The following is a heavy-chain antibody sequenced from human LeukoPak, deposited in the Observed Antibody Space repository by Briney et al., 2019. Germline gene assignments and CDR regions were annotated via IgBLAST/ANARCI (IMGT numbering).Heavy chain of an antibody. Sequence: GGSLRLSCAASGFTFSSYAMSWVRQAPGKGLEWVSAISAGGGSTYYADSVKGRFTISRDNAKNSLYLQMNSRRAEDTAVYYCARAGVKGWFGDPPYYFDYWGQGTLVTVSS. D-gene: IGHD3-10*01. CDR1: GFTFSSYA. CDR3: ARAGVKGWFGDPPYYFDY. CDR2: ISAGGGST. V-gene: IGHV3-23*01. J-gene: IGHJ4*02.